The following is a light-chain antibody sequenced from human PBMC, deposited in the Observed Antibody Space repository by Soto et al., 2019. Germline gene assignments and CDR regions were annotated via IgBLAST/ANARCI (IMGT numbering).Light chain of an antibody. CDR2: DAF. Sequence: DIQMTQFPSSLSASVGDRVTITCQASQDIGNYLNWYQQKPGKPPKLLIYDAFNSETGVSSRFSGSGSGIVFTFTISSLQPEDIATYYCQQYDNLLWTFGPGTKVEIK. J-gene: IGKJ1*01. CDR3: QQYDNLLWT. CDR1: QDIGNY. V-gene: IGKV1-33*01.